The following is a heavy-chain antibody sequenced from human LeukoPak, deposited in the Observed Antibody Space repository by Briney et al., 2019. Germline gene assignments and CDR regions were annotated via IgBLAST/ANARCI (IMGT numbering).Heavy chain of an antibody. Sequence: SVKVSCKASGGTFSSYAISWVRQAPGQGLEWMGRIIPIFGTANYAQKFQGRVTITTDESTSTAYMELSSLRSEDTAVYYCAGDNAMVVTQRGGVLYDYWGQGTLVTVSS. V-gene: IGHV1-69*05. CDR1: GGTFSSYA. D-gene: IGHD4-23*01. J-gene: IGHJ4*02. CDR2: IIPIFGTA. CDR3: AGDNAMVVTQRGGVLYDY.